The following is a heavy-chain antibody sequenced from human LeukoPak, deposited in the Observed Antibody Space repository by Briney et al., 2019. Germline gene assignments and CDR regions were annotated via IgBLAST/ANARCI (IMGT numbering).Heavy chain of an antibody. CDR3: ASDSGSSKEGDY. D-gene: IGHD1-26*01. V-gene: IGHV3-53*04. CDR2: IYSGGST. CDR1: GFTVSSNY. J-gene: IGHJ4*02. Sequence: GGSLRLSCAASGFTVSSNYMSWVRQAPGKGLEWVSVIYSGGSTYYADSVKGRFTISGHNSKNTLYLQMNSLRAEDTAVYYCASDSGSSKEGDYWGQGTLVTVSS.